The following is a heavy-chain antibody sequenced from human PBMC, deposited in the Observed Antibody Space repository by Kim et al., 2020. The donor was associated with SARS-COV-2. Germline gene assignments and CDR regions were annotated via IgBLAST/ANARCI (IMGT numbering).Heavy chain of an antibody. V-gene: IGHV3-30*01. CDR3: AGGGKYYYDSSGYYYEDY. D-gene: IGHD3-22*01. Sequence: KGRFTISRDNSRNTLYLQMNSLRAEDTAVYYCAGGGKYYYDSSGYYYEDYWGQGTLVTVSS. J-gene: IGHJ4*02.